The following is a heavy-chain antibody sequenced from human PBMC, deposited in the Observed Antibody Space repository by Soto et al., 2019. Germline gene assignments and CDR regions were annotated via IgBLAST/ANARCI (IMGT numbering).Heavy chain of an antibody. J-gene: IGHJ4*02. CDR1: GGSISSCY. V-gene: IGHV4-59*01. CDR3: AREYYDSSGYHYPDY. CDR2: IYYSGST. D-gene: IGHD3-22*01. Sequence: PSETLSLTCTVSGGSISSCYWSWMRQPPGKGLEWIGYIYYSGSTNYNPSLKSRVTISVDTSKNQFSLKLSSVTAADTAVYYCAREYYDSSGYHYPDYWGQGTLVTVSS.